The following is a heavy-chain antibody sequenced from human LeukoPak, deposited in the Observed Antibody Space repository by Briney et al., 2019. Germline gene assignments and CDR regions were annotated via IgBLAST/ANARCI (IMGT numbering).Heavy chain of an antibody. CDR1: GFTFSSYA. CDR3: ARDRFVAGRVSGIRGSAIDY. D-gene: IGHD6-19*01. CDR2: ISGSGGST. Sequence: GGSLRLSCAASGFTFSSYAMSWVRQAPGKGLEWVSAISGSGGSTYYAGSVKVRFTISRDNAKNSLYLQMNSLRAEDTAVYYCARDRFVAGRVSGIRGSAIDYWGQGTLVTVSS. V-gene: IGHV3-23*01. J-gene: IGHJ4*02.